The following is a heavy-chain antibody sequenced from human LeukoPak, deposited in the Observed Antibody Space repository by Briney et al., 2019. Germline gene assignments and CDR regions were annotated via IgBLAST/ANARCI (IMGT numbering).Heavy chain of an antibody. D-gene: IGHD1-7*01. V-gene: IGHV1-46*01. Sequence: GASVKVSCKASGYTFTSYGISWVRQAPGQGLEWMGIINPSGGSTSYAQKFQGRVTMTRDMSTSTVYMELSSLRSEDTAVYYCARTGTTKGYWFDPWGQGTLVTVSS. J-gene: IGHJ5*02. CDR1: GYTFTSYG. CDR2: INPSGGST. CDR3: ARTGTTKGYWFDP.